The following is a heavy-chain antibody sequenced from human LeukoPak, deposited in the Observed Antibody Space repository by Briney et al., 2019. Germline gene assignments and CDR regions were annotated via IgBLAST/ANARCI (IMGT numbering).Heavy chain of an antibody. V-gene: IGHV3-30*18. CDR1: GFTFSSYG. Sequence: PGGSLRLSCAASGFTFSSYGMHWVRQAPDKGLEWVAVISYDGSNKYYADSVKGRFTISRDNSKNTLYLRMNSLRAEDTAVYYCAKGSRWSGYEDYFDYWGQGTLVTVSS. CDR2: ISYDGSNK. J-gene: IGHJ4*02. CDR3: AKGSRWSGYEDYFDY. D-gene: IGHD3-3*01.